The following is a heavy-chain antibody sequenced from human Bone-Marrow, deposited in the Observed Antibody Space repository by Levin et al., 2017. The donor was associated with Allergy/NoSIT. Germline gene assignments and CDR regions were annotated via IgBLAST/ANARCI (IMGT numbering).Heavy chain of an antibody. CDR3: AKGIVLVPAAYYYYYGMDV. V-gene: IGHV3-23*01. D-gene: IGHD2-2*01. CDR1: GFTFSSYA. J-gene: IGHJ6*02. Sequence: QSGGSLRLSCAASGFTFSSYAMSWVRQAPGKGLEWVSAISGSGGSTYYADSVKGRFTISRDNSKNTLYLQMNSLRAEDTAVYYCAKGIVLVPAAYYYYYGMDVWGQGTTVTVSS. CDR2: ISGSGGST.